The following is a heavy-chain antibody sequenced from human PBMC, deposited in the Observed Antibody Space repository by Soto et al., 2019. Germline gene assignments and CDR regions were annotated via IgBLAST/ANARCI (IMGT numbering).Heavy chain of an antibody. CDR3: ARDLRYYDILTGYYVGYYGMDV. V-gene: IGHV4-59*01. D-gene: IGHD3-9*01. Sequence: PSETLSLTCTVSGGSIRDYYWSWIRQPPGKGLEWIGHIYYTGTTTYNPSLKSRLTISEDTSKNQFSLKLRSVTAADTAVYYCARDLRYYDILTGYYVGYYGMDVWGQGTTVTVSS. CDR2: IYYTGTT. CDR1: GGSIRDYY. J-gene: IGHJ6*02.